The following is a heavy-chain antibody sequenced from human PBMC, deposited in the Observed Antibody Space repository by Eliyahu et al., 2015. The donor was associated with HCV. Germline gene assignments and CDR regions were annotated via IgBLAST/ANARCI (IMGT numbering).Heavy chain of an antibody. D-gene: IGHD3-9*01. Sequence: QLQLQESGPGLVKPSETLSLTCTXXGGSISXXSYXWGWIRQPPGXGLEWIGSIYYSGSTYYNPSLKSRVTISVDTSKNQFSLKLSSVTAADTAVYYCARGLLDYDILTGYVGWNWFDPWGQGTLVTVSS. CDR1: GGSISXXSYX. CDR2: IYYSGST. CDR3: ARGLLDYDILTGYVGWNWFDP. V-gene: IGHV4-39*01. J-gene: IGHJ5*02.